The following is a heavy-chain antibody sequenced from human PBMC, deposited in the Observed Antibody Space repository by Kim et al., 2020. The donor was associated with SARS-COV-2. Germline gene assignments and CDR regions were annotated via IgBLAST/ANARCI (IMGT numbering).Heavy chain of an antibody. CDR2: DSYT. Sequence: DSYTSYRPSFQGRVTISADKSISTAYLQWSSLKASDTAMYYCARRSRFDPWGQGTLVTVSS. D-gene: IGHD1-26*01. J-gene: IGHJ5*02. V-gene: IGHV5-10-1*01. CDR3: ARRSRFDP.